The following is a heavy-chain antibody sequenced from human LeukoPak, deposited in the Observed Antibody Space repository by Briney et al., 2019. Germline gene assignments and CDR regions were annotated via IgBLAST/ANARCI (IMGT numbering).Heavy chain of an antibody. J-gene: IGHJ4*02. CDR3: AKGYYDSSGYLFDY. Sequence: GGSLRLSCAASGFTFSSYAMSWVRQAPGKGLEWVSAISGSGGSTYYADSVKGRFTISRDNSKNTLYLQMNSLRAEDTAVFYCAKGYYDSSGYLFDYWGQGTLVIVSS. CDR2: ISGSGGST. V-gene: IGHV3-23*01. CDR1: GFTFSSYA. D-gene: IGHD3-22*01.